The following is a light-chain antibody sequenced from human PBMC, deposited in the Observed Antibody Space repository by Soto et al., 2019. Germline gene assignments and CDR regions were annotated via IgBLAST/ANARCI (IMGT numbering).Light chain of an antibody. Sequence: DIVMTQSPDSVAVSLGERATIKCKSSQSVLYNSNNKNYLRWYQQKPGQPPKLLIYWAPTRETGVPDRFSGSGSGTDFTLTISSLQTEDVAVYYCQQYYTPPHTCGGGTKVEIK. J-gene: IGKJ4*01. CDR2: WAP. CDR1: QSVLYNSNNKNY. CDR3: QQYYTPPHT. V-gene: IGKV4-1*01.